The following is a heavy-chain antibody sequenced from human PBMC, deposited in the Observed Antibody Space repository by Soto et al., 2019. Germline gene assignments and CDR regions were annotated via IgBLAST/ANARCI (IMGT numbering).Heavy chain of an antibody. D-gene: IGHD1-1*01. Sequence: SFTAYQWNWIRQSPGQGLEWIGEINHSGTTKYNPSLASRINLSVDTSKKQFSLKMFSVTAADTAIYYCARGWRFDPWGQGTQVTVSS. V-gene: IGHV4-34*01. CDR1: SFTAYQ. J-gene: IGHJ5*02. CDR3: ARGWRFDP. CDR2: INHSGTT.